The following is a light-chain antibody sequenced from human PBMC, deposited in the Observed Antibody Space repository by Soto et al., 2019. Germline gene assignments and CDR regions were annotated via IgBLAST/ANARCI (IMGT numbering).Light chain of an antibody. V-gene: IGLV1-40*01. CDR2: GNS. CDR1: SSNIGAGYD. Sequence: QLVLTQPPSVSGAPGQRVTISCTGSSSNIGAGYDVHWYQQLPGTAPKLLIYGNSNRPSRVPDRFSGSKSGTSASLAITGLQAEDEADYYCQSYDSRLSGSGVFGTGTKLTVL. CDR3: QSYDSRLSGSGV. J-gene: IGLJ1*01.